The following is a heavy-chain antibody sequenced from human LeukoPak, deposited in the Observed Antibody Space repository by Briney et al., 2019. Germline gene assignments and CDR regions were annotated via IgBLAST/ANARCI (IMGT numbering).Heavy chain of an antibody. Sequence: GGSLRLSCAASGFTVSSNYMSWVRQAPGKGLEWVSVIYSGGSTYYADSVKGRFTISRDNSKNTLYLKMNSLRAEDTAVYYCARDPGDYYGSAYYFDYWGQGTLVTVSS. D-gene: IGHD3-10*01. J-gene: IGHJ4*02. CDR3: ARDPGDYYGSAYYFDY. CDR1: GFTVSSNY. CDR2: IYSGGST. V-gene: IGHV3-53*01.